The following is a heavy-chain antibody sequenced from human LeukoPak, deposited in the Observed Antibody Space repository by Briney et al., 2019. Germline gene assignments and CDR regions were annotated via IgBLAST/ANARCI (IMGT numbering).Heavy chain of an antibody. Sequence: RSGGSLRLSCAVSGFTVNKNYMSWVRQAPGKGLEWVSIIHSGGSTYYANSVKGRFTISGDNSKNTLHLQIDSLRAEDTAVYYCASGSVLDYWGRGTLVTVSS. CDR2: IHSGGST. V-gene: IGHV3-66*01. CDR1: GFTVNKNY. J-gene: IGHJ4*02. D-gene: IGHD2-15*01. CDR3: ASGSVLDY.